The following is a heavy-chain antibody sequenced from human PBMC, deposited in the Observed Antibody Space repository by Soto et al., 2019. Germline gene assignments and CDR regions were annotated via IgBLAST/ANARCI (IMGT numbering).Heavy chain of an antibody. J-gene: IGHJ4*02. CDR3: ASAAVTSTAGLDF. CDR2: INPNSGGT. V-gene: IGHV1-2*02. D-gene: IGHD6-19*01. Sequence: VASVKVSCKASGYTFSGFYMHWVRQAPGQGLEWMGWINPNSGGTKSAEKFQGRVTMTRDTSISTAYMELSRLTSDDTAVYYCASAAVTSTAGLDFWGQGTQVTVSS. CDR1: GYTFSGFY.